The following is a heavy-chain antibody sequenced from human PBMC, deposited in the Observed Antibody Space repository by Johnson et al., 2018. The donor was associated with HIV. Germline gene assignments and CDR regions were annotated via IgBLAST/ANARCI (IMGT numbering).Heavy chain of an antibody. CDR3: ARVGVSGYDLAAFDI. V-gene: IGHV3-66*02. Sequence: VQLVESGGGLVQPGGSLRLSCAASGFTVSSNYMSWVRQAPGKGLEWVSRIKSDGSSTTYADSVKDRFTISRDNSKNTLFLHMNSLRTEDTAIYYCARVGVSGYDLAAFDIWGRGTMVTVSS. CDR1: GFTVSSNY. J-gene: IGHJ3*02. D-gene: IGHD5-12*01. CDR2: IKSDGSST.